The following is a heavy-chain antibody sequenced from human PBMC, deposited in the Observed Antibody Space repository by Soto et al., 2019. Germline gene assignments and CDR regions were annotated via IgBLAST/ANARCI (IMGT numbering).Heavy chain of an antibody. V-gene: IGHV3-23*01. Sequence: GESLKISCAASGFTFSSYAMSWVRQAPGKGLEWVSAISGSGGSTYYADSVKGRFTISRDNSKNTLYLQMNSLRAEDTAVYYCAKGRSGGSFHSRYYYYGMDVWGQGTTVTVSS. CDR2: ISGSGGST. J-gene: IGHJ6*02. D-gene: IGHD2-15*01. CDR1: GFTFSSYA. CDR3: AKGRSGGSFHSRYYYYGMDV.